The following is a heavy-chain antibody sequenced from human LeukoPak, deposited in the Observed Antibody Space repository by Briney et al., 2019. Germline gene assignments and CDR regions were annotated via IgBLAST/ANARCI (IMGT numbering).Heavy chain of an antibody. CDR1: GDTFTGYY. CDR3: ARDRPLVVIPAAIRGDDDY. J-gene: IGHJ4*02. Sequence: ASVKVSCKASGDTFTGYYMHWVRQAPGQGLEWMGWINPNSGGTNYAQKFQGRVTMTRDTSISTAYMELSRLRSDDTAVYYCARDRPLVVIPAAIRGDDDYWGQGTLVTVSS. CDR2: INPNSGGT. D-gene: IGHD2-2*02. V-gene: IGHV1-2*02.